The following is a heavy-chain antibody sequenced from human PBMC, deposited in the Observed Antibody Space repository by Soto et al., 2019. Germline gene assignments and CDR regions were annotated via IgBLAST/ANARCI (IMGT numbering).Heavy chain of an antibody. V-gene: IGHV1-2*02. CDR2: INPNSGGT. D-gene: IGHD6-13*01. CDR3: ARERIAAAITYGMDV. Sequence: GASVKVSCKASGYTFTGYYMHWVRQASGQGLEWMGWINPNSGGTNYAQKFQGRVTMTRDTSISTAYMELSRLRSDDTAVYYCARERIAAAITYGMDVWGQGTTVTVSS. CDR1: GYTFTGYY. J-gene: IGHJ6*02.